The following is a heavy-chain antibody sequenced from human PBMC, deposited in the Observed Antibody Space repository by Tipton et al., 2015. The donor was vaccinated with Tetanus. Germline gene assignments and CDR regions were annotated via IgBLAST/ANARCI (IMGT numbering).Heavy chain of an antibody. CDR2: IHYSGTT. D-gene: IGHD3-16*01. Sequence: LRLSCTASGFTFNSYPMNWVRQAPGKGLEWIGYIHYSGTTNYNPSVKSRVTISVDTSKSQFSLNLSSVTAADAAVYYCARENWSYGNSFDYWGQGIQVTVSS. CDR3: ARENWSYGNSFDY. V-gene: IGHV4-59*01. J-gene: IGHJ4*02. CDR1: GFTFNSYP.